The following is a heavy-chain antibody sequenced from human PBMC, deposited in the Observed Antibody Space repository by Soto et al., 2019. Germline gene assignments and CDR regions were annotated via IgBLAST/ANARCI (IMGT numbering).Heavy chain of an antibody. V-gene: IGHV3-23*01. J-gene: IGHJ5*02. CDR3: AKRGDTTSWYWFDP. Sequence: EVQLLDSGGGLVQPGGSLRLSCAASGFTLTSFGMSWVRQAPGKGLEWVSSISASGTSMYYAKSVEGRFTISRDTSKNTLYLQMNSLSAEDTAVYYCAKRGDTTSWYWFDPWGQGTLVTVSS. CDR2: ISASGTSM. CDR1: GFTLTSFG. D-gene: IGHD6-13*01.